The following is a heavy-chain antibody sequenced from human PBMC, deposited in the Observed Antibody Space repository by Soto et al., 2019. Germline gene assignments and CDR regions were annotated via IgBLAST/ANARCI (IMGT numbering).Heavy chain of an antibody. D-gene: IGHD6-6*01. V-gene: IGHV4-61*01. CDR1: GGSVNSDNFY. CDR3: AREFSNSPEAFDS. J-gene: IGHJ4*02. Sequence: SGNPALTCTVSGGSVNSDNFYWSWIRQPPGRGLEWIGYIYYTGSTNYNPSLKSRVTISIDTSRNQFSLKLSSVTAADTAVYYCAREFSNSPEAFDSWGQGSLVP. CDR2: IYYTGST.